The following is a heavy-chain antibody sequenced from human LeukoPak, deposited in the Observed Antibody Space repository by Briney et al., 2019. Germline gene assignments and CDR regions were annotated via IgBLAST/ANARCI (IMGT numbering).Heavy chain of an antibody. CDR1: GFTFSSYA. Sequence: PGGSLRLSCAASGFTFSSYAMHWVRQAPGKGQEWVAVISYDGSNKYYADSVKGRFTISRDNSKDALYLQMNSLRAEDTAVYYCARTVDTAMYYWGQGTLVTVSS. D-gene: IGHD5-18*01. CDR3: ARTVDTAMYY. J-gene: IGHJ4*02. V-gene: IGHV3-30-3*01. CDR2: ISYDGSNK.